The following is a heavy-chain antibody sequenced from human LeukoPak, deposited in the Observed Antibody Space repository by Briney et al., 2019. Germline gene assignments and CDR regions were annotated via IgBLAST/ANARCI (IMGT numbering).Heavy chain of an antibody. V-gene: IGHV3-23*01. Sequence: SGGSLRLSCAASGFTFSSYGMSWVRQAPGKGLEWVSAISGSGGSTYYADSVKGRFTISRDNSKNTLYLQMNSLRAEDTAVYYCAKGYYYDSSGYPSDAFDIWGQGTMVTVSS. CDR1: GFTFSSYG. J-gene: IGHJ3*02. D-gene: IGHD3-22*01. CDR2: ISGSGGST. CDR3: AKGYYYDSSGYPSDAFDI.